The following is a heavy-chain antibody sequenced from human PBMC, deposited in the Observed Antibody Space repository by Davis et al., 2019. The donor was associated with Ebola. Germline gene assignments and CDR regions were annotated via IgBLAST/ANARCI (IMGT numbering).Heavy chain of an antibody. CDR1: GGSFSGYY. V-gene: IGHV4-34*01. CDR3: ARGSYCTTPNCASGESYGELAD. Sequence: PSETLSLTCTVYGGSFSGYYWTWVRQPPGKGLEWIGEINRGGTTHYNPSLHSRVSISVDASKRQISLRVTSVTAADTAVYYCARGSYCTTPNCASGESYGELADWGQGILVTVSS. D-gene: IGHD2-8*01. J-gene: IGHJ4*01. CDR2: INRGGTT.